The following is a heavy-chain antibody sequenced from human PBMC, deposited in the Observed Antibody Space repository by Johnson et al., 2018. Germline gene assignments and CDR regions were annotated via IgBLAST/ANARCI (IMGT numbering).Heavy chain of an antibody. J-gene: IGHJ6*02. D-gene: IGHD3-9*01. CDR2: MKSKTDGGQT. V-gene: IGHV3-15*01. CDR1: GFTFSNDW. CDR3: TTGVRDFDWLLVGYYYVMDV. Sequence: VQLVQSGGGLVKPGGSLRLSCAASGFTFSNDWMSWVRQAPGKGLEWVGRMKSKTDGGQTDSAAPVQALVTIPREDSKTTLCLQMNSLKTEDTAVYYCTTGVRDFDWLLVGYYYVMDVWGQGTTVTVSS.